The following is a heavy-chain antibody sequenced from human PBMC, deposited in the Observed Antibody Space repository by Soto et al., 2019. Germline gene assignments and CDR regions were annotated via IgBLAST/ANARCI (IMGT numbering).Heavy chain of an antibody. V-gene: IGHV3-7*01. J-gene: IGHJ4*02. CDR2: IKQDGSEK. CDR1: GFTFSRYW. Sequence: PGGSLRLSCAASGFTFSRYWMSWVRQAPGKGMEWVANIKQDGSEKYYVDSVKGRFTISRDNAKNSMYLQMNSLRAEDTVVYYCAKSPNYDFWSGYVDCWGQGTLVTSPQ. D-gene: IGHD3-3*01. CDR3: AKSPNYDFWSGYVDC.